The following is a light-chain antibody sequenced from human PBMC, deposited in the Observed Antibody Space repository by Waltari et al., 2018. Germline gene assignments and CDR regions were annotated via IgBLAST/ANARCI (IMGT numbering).Light chain of an antibody. J-gene: IGLJ3*02. CDR2: STS. Sequence: QTVVTQEPSLTVSPGGTVTLTCASSKGAVTSGYYPSWLQQKPGQPPRALMYSTSNKPSCTPARFSGSLLGGKAALTLSGVQPEDAADYYCLLYYGGAWVFGGVTKLAVL. CDR1: KGAVTSGYY. CDR3: LLYYGGAWV. V-gene: IGLV7-43*01.